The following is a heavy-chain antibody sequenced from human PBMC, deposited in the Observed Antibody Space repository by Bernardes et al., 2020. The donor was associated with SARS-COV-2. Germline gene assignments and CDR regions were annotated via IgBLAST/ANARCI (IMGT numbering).Heavy chain of an antibody. CDR1: GFTVSSNY. CDR3: AREGLVDTAMVFDY. Sequence: GGSLRLSCSASGFTVSSNYMIWVRQAPGKGLEWVSVIYIGGSTYYADSVKGRFTISRDNSKNTLYLQMNSLRAEDTAVYYCAREGLVDTAMVFDYWGQGTLVTVSS. V-gene: IGHV3-66*02. J-gene: IGHJ4*02. D-gene: IGHD5-18*01. CDR2: IYIGGST.